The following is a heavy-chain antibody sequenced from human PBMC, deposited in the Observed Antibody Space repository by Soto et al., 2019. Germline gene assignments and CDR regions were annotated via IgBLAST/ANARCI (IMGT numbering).Heavy chain of an antibody. Sequence: QVQLQESGPGLVKPSETLSLTCNVSGNSISGNYWSWIRQPPGKGLEWIGYIYYSGSTNYNPSLESRVTISVDTSKNQFSLKLISVTATDTAVYYCARGGASSLPFDFWGQGILVTVSS. CDR3: ARGGASSLPFDF. V-gene: IGHV4-59*01. CDR1: GNSISGNY. CDR2: IYYSGST. J-gene: IGHJ4*02. D-gene: IGHD6-13*01.